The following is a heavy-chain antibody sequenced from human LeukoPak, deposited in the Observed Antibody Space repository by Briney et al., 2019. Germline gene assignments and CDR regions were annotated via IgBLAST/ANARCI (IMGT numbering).Heavy chain of an antibody. J-gene: IGHJ4*02. D-gene: IGHD5-12*01. Sequence: SETLSLTCAVYGGSFSGYYWSWIRQPPGKGLEWIGEINHSGSTNYNPSLKSRVTISVDTSKNQFSLKLSSVTAADTAVYYCARDVSAGYGGFDYWGQGSLVTVSS. V-gene: IGHV4-34*01. CDR3: ARDVSAGYGGFDY. CDR1: GGSFSGYY. CDR2: INHSGST.